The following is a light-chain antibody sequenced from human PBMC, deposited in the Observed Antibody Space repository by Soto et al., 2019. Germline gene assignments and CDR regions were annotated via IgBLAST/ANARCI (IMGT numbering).Light chain of an antibody. J-gene: IGKJ1*01. CDR1: QSVSSSY. V-gene: IGKV3-20*01. CDR3: QQYVSSPRT. CDR2: AAS. Sequence: EIVFTQSPGTLSLSPGERATLSCRASQSVSSSYLAWYQQKPGQAPRLLIYAASSRATGIPDRFRGSGSGTDFTLTISRLEPEDFAVYYCQQYVSSPRTFGQGTKV.